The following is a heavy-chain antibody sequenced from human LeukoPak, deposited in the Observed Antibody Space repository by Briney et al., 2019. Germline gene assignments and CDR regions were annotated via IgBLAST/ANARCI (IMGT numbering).Heavy chain of an antibody. CDR3: ARGYSYPDY. D-gene: IGHD5-18*01. J-gene: IGHJ4*02. CDR2: IYTSGST. V-gene: IGHV4-61*02. Sequence: SETLSLTCTVSGGSISSGSYYWSWIRQPAGKGLEWIGRIYTSGSTNYNPSLKSRVTISVDTSKNQLSLKLSSVTAADTAVYYCARGYSYPDYWGQGTLVTVSS. CDR1: GGSISSGSYY.